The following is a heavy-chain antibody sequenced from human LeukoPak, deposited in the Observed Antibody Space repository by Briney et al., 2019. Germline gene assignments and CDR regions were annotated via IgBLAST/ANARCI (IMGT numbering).Heavy chain of an antibody. D-gene: IGHD2-2*01. J-gene: IGHJ6*02. V-gene: IGHV1-2*02. CDR1: GYTFTGYY. CDR2: INTNSGGT. Sequence: ASVKVSCKASGYTFTGYYMHWVRQAPGQGLEWMGWINTNSGGTNYAQKFQGRVTMTRDTSISTAYMELSRLRSDDTAVYYCARELYCSSTSCLSGMDVWGQGTTVTVSS. CDR3: ARELYCSSTSCLSGMDV.